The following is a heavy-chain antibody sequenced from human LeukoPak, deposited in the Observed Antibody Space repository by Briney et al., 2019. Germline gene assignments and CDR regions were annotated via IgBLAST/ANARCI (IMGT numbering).Heavy chain of an antibody. CDR2: IYYSGST. Sequence: SETLSLTCTVSGYSISSGYYWGWIRQPPGKGLEWIGSIYYSGSTYYNPSLKSRVTISVDTSKNQFSLKLSSVTAADTAVYYCARSVRFGELLPSLNWFDPWGQGTLVTVSS. CDR1: GYSISSGYY. J-gene: IGHJ5*02. V-gene: IGHV4-38-2*02. D-gene: IGHD3-10*01. CDR3: ARSVRFGELLPSLNWFDP.